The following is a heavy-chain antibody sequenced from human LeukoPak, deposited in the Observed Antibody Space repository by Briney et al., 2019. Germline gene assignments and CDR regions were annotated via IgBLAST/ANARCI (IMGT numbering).Heavy chain of an antibody. J-gene: IGHJ6*02. CDR3: AKSLTFVYSSGWPHPTYYYYGMDV. V-gene: IGHV3-23*01. Sequence: GGSLRLSCAASGFTFSSYAMSWVRQAPGKGLEWVSAISGSGGSTYYADSVKGRFTISRDNSKNTLYLQMNSLRAEDTAVYYCAKSLTFVYSSGWPHPTYYYYGMDVWGQGTTVTVSS. CDR1: GFTFSSYA. D-gene: IGHD6-19*01. CDR2: ISGSGGST.